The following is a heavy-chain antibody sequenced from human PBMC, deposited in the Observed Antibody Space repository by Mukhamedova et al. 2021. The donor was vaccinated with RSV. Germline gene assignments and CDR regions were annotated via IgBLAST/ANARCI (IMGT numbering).Heavy chain of an antibody. Sequence: VSAISGSGGSTYYADSVKGRFTISRDNSKNTAYLQMNSLKTEDTAVYYCTRLAGDGRLWGIRNYMDVWGKGTTVTVSS. CDR3: TRLAGDGRLWGIRNYMDV. J-gene: IGHJ6*03. V-gene: IGHV3-23*01. D-gene: IGHD5-18*01. CDR2: ISGSGGST.